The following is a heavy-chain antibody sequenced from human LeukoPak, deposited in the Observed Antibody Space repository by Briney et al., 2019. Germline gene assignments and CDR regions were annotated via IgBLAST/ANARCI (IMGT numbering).Heavy chain of an antibody. Sequence: GGSLRLSCAASGFTLSSYAMSWVRQAPGKGLEWGSGISASGGSTNYADSVKGRFTISRDNSKNTVYLQMNSLRAEDTAVYYCAKVMKGSERLTMVRGVIIKTAGLYYMDVWGKGTTVTVSS. D-gene: IGHD3-10*01. CDR1: GFTLSSYA. CDR2: ISASGGST. CDR3: AKVMKGSERLTMVRGVIIKTAGLYYMDV. J-gene: IGHJ6*03. V-gene: IGHV3-23*01.